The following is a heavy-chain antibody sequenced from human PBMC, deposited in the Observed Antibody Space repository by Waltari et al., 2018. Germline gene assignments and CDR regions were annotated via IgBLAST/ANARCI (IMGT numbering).Heavy chain of an antibody. V-gene: IGHV3-23*01. CDR2: MTADGRSR. CDR1: GFRFGHYP. Sequence: EVQLLESGGDLVQPGGSLRLSCAASGFRFGHYPMAWVRQAPGKGLEWVSTMTADGRSRNYADSVKGRFTISRDNSQNTLDLQMNTLRAEDTAVYFCAKTDFGDPFWYFDLWGRGTLVTV. CDR3: AKTDFGDPFWYFDL. J-gene: IGHJ2*01. D-gene: IGHD4-17*01.